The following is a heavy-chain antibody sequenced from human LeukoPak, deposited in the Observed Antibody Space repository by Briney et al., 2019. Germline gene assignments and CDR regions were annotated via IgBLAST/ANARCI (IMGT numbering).Heavy chain of an antibody. J-gene: IGHJ4*02. V-gene: IGHV3-23*01. Sequence: GGSLRLSCTASGFTFSNYAMSWVRQATGKGLEWVSAISGSGGSTFNADSVKGRFTISRDNSKNTLYLQMNSLRAEDTAVYYCAKDVFELYDIYDHWGQGTLVTVSS. CDR3: AKDVFELYDIYDH. CDR1: GFTFSNYA. D-gene: IGHD3-9*01. CDR2: ISGSGGST.